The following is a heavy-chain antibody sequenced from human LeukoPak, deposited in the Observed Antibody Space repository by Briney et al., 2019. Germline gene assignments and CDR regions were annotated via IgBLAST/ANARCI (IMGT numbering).Heavy chain of an antibody. V-gene: IGHV1-69*06. J-gene: IGHJ1*01. Sequence: ASVKVSCKASGGTFSSYAISWVRQAPGQGLEWMGGIIPIFGTANYAQKFQGRVTITADKSTSTAYMELSSLRSEDTAVYYCARAPQDIVVVPAPFAEYFQHWGQGTLVTVSS. CDR3: ARAPQDIVVVPAPFAEYFQH. D-gene: IGHD2-2*01. CDR2: IIPIFGTA. CDR1: GGTFSSYA.